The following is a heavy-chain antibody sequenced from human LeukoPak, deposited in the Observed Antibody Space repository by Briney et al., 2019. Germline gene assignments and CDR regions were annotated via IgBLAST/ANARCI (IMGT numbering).Heavy chain of an antibody. CDR2: IIPIFGTA. V-gene: IGHV1-69*06. J-gene: IGHJ4*02. Sequence: GASVKVSCKASGGTFSSYAISWVRQAPGQGLEWMGGIIPIFGTANYAQKFQGRVTITADKSTSTAYMELSSLRFDDTAVYYCARDRRVAVAGLRIDYWGQGTLVTVSS. CDR1: GGTFSSYA. D-gene: IGHD6-19*01. CDR3: ARDRRVAVAGLRIDY.